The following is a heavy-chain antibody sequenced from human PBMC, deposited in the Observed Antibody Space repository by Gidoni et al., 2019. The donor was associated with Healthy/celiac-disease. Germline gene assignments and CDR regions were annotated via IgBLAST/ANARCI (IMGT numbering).Heavy chain of an antibody. CDR2: IYPGDSDT. V-gene: IGHV5-51*01. D-gene: IGHD6-19*01. Sequence: EVQLVQSGAEGKKPGESRKISGKGSGNSFTGYWIGWVRQMPGKGLEWIGIIYPGDSDTRYSPSFQGQVTISADKSISTAYLQWSSLKASDTAMYYCARQSERAVAGGYDCDYWGQGTLVTVSS. CDR3: ARQSERAVAGGYDCDY. J-gene: IGHJ4*02. CDR1: GNSFTGYW.